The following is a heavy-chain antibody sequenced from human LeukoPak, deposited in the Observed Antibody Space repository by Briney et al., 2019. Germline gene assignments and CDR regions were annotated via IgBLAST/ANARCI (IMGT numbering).Heavy chain of an antibody. V-gene: IGHV3-23*01. D-gene: IGHD6-13*01. CDR3: AKGPRQQLVTRFDN. CDR1: GFTFSRYA. Sequence: PGGSLRLSCAASGFTFSRYAMSWARQAPGKGLESVSVINGSDGSTYYADSVKGRFTISRDNSKNTLFLQMNSLRAEDTAVYYCAKGPRQQLVTRFDNWGQGTLVTVSS. CDR2: INGSDGST. J-gene: IGHJ4*02.